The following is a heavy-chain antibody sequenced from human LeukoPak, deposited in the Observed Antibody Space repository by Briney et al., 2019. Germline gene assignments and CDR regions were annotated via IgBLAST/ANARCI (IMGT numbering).Heavy chain of an antibody. J-gene: IGHJ4*02. Sequence: GGSLRLSCAASGFTFSSYAMSWVRQAPGKGLEWVSAISGSGGSTYYADSVKGRFTISRDNSKNTLYPQMNSLKTEDTAVYFCARAFEVTISFGGSNWGQGTLVTVSS. CDR2: ISGSGGST. CDR3: ARAFEVTISFGGSN. V-gene: IGHV3-23*01. D-gene: IGHD3-16*01. CDR1: GFTFSSYA.